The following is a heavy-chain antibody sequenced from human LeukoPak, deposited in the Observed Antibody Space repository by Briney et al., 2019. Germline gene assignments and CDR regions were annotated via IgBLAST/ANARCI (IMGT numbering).Heavy chain of an antibody. CDR3: AREGDYYGSGTSFSYWYFDL. CDR2: IYHSGST. J-gene: IGHJ2*01. V-gene: IGHV4-30-2*01. Sequence: PSETLPLTCAVSGGSISSGGYSWSWIRQPPGKGLEWIGYIYHSGSTYYNPSLKSRVTISVDRSKNQFSLKLSSVTAADTAVYYCAREGDYYGSGTSFSYWYFDLWGRGTLVTVSS. CDR1: GGSISSGGYS. D-gene: IGHD3-10*01.